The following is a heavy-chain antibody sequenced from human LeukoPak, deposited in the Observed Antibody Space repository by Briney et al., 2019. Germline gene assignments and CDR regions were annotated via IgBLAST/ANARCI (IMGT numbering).Heavy chain of an antibody. Sequence: SETLSLTCTVSGGSISSDYWSWIRQPPGRGLEWIGYIHYSGSTNYNPSLRSRVSISVDTSKNQFSLKLRSVTAADTAVYYCASLYGDYSNYYYGMDVWGQGTTVTVSS. CDR2: IHYSGST. CDR3: ASLYGDYSNYYYGMDV. V-gene: IGHV4-59*08. J-gene: IGHJ6*02. CDR1: GGSISSDY. D-gene: IGHD4-17*01.